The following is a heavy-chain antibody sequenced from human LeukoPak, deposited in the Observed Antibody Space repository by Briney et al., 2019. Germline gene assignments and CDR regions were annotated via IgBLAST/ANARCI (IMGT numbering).Heavy chain of an antibody. D-gene: IGHD5-18*01. CDR2: ISGSGGST. CDR1: GFTFSSYG. Sequence: GGSLRLSCAASGFTFSSYGMSWVRQAPGKGLEWVSAISGSGGSTYYADSVKGRFTISRDNSKNTLYLQMNSLRAEDTAVYYCAIFSSGYSYAPRRNAFDIWGQGTMVTVSS. J-gene: IGHJ3*02. V-gene: IGHV3-23*01. CDR3: AIFSSGYSYAPRRNAFDI.